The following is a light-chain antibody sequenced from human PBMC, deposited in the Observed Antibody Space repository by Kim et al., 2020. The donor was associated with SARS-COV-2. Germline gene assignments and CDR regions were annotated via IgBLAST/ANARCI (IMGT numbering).Light chain of an antibody. CDR2: RNI. CDR1: SANVGGNC. J-gene: IGLJ3*02. CDR3: TTWDDSLGGQV. Sequence: GRMGTSTLPGDSANVGGNCVYWYQKRPGTAPNALSYRNIQLPTGVPVRVSGSKSGTSASLASGGLRSEDEADYYCTTWDDSLGGQVCGGDTQLTVL. V-gene: IGLV1-47*01.